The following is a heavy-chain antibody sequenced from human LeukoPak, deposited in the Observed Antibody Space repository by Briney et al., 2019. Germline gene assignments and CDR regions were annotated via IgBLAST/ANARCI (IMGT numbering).Heavy chain of an antibody. CDR3: ARERYDFWSGAT. CDR1: GGSISSYY. CDR2: IYYSGST. V-gene: IGHV4-4*07. J-gene: IGHJ5*02. D-gene: IGHD3-3*01. Sequence: SETLSLTCTVSGGSISSYYWSWIRQPAGKGLEWIGSIYYSGSTYYNPSLKSRVTISVDTSKNQFSLKLSSVTAADTAVYYCARERYDFWSGATWGQGTLVTVSS.